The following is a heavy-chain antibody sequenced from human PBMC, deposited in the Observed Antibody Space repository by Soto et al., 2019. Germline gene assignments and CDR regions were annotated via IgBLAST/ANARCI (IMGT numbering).Heavy chain of an antibody. CDR2: INHSGST. CDR3: ASRTMVRGGPRWFDP. D-gene: IGHD3-10*01. CDR1: GGSFSGYY. V-gene: IGHV4-34*01. Sequence: QVQLQQWGAGLLKPSETLSLTCAVYGGSFSGYYWSWIRQPPGKGLEWIGEINHSGSTNYNPSLKSRVTISVYPSKNQFSLKLSSVTAADTAVYYCASRTMVRGGPRWFDPWGQGTLVTVSS. J-gene: IGHJ5*02.